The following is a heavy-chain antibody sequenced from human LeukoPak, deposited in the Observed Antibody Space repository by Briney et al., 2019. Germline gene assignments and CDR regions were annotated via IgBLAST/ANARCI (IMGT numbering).Heavy chain of an antibody. CDR3: ATYSSSWYFFDY. CDR2: IFYSGTT. D-gene: IGHD6-13*01. V-gene: IGHV4-39*01. J-gene: IGHJ4*02. Sequence: PSETLSLTCTVSGDSISSSSYYWGWIRQPPGKGLEWIGSIFYSGTTSYNPSLKSRVTISVDTSKNQLFLKLSSVTAADTAVFYCATYSSSWYFFDYWGQGTLVTVSS. CDR1: GDSISSSSYY.